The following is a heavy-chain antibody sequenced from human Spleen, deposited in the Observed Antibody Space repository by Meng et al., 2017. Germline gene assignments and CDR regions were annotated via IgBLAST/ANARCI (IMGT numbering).Heavy chain of an antibody. CDR1: GGSFSGYY. V-gene: IGHV4-34*01. Sequence: SETLSLTCAVYGGSFSGYYWSWIRQPPGKGLEWIGEINHSGSTNYNPSLKSRVIITVDTTKDQSALKLISVTAADTAVYYCARGYDGYNYWGQGTLVTVSS. J-gene: IGHJ4*02. CDR2: INHSGST. CDR3: ARGYDGYNY. D-gene: IGHD6-13*01.